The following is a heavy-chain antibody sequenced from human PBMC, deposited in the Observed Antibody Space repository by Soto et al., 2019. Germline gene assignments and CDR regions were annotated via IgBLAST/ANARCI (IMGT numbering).Heavy chain of an antibody. CDR1: GFTFSTYW. Sequence: VQLVESGGGLVQPGGSLRLSCAGTGFTFSTYWMHWVRQVPGKGLEWVSRVKTDGTNTGYADSVKGRFTISRDNAKNTLYLEMNNLRADDTAVYHCARGGVIVVGLDVWGQGTTVTVSS. V-gene: IGHV3-74*01. CDR3: ARGGVIVVGLDV. CDR2: VKTDGTNT. J-gene: IGHJ6*02. D-gene: IGHD3-22*01.